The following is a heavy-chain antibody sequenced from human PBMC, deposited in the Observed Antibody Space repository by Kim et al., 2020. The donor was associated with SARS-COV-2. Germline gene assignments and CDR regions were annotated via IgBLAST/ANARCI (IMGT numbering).Heavy chain of an antibody. CDR1: GGSIGSGYYY. Sequence: SETLSLTCSVSGGSIGSGYYYWSWIRQPAGKGLEWIGRFYSRGRTDYNPSVKSRVSISADTSKNQISLKLSSVTAADTAVYYCTRDCCDSSPHYESDYWGQGTLVTVSS. J-gene: IGHJ4*02. CDR3: TRDCCDSSPHYESDY. CDR2: FYSRGRT. V-gene: IGHV4-61*02. D-gene: IGHD3-22*01.